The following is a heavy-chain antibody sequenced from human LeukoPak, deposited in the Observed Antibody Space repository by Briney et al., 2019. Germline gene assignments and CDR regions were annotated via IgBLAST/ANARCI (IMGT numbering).Heavy chain of an antibody. CDR3: ARLGIVPAAPLYFDY. J-gene: IGHJ4*02. CDR1: GAALSEYY. D-gene: IGHD2-2*01. Sequence: SETLSLTCAVYGAALSEYYWSWIRQSPGKGLEWIGEVAHKGPTVYSPTLNRKYNPTFKSRVTMSVDTSKNQFSLKLSSVTAADTAVYYCARLGIVPAAPLYFDYWGQGTLVTVSS. V-gene: IGHV4-59*08. CDR2: VAHKGPT.